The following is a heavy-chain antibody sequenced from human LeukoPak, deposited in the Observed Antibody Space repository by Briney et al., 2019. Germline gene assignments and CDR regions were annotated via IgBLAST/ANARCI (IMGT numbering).Heavy chain of an antibody. Sequence: GASVKVSCKASGYTFTGYYMHWVRQAPGQGLEWMGRINPNSGGTNYAQKFQGRVTMTRDTSISTAYMELSRLRSDDTAVYYCARADYYDSSGYSVSNAFDIWGQGTMVTVSS. CDR3: ARADYYDSSGYSVSNAFDI. J-gene: IGHJ3*02. CDR1: GYTFTGYY. D-gene: IGHD3-22*01. V-gene: IGHV1-2*06. CDR2: INPNSGGT.